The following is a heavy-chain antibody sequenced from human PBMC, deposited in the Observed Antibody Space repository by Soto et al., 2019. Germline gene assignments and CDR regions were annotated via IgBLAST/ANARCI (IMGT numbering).Heavy chain of an antibody. V-gene: IGHV3-30*18. CDR2: ISDDGSDK. D-gene: IGHD2-15*01. J-gene: IGHJ4*02. Sequence: QVQLVASGGGVVQPGRSLRLSCAASGFTFSSYGLHWVRQAPGKGPEWVAVISDDGSDKSYADSVKGRFTIPRDNSQNTLYLQIDSLRPEDTAVFHCAKVYCTGGSCYSVYWCQGTLVTVSS. CDR1: GFTFSSYG. CDR3: AKVYCTGGSCYSVY.